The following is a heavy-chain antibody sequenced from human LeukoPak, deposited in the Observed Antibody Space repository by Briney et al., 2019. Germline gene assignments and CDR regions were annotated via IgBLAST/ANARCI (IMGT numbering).Heavy chain of an antibody. J-gene: IGHJ4*02. CDR1: RGTFSSYA. Sequence: SVKVPCKASRGTFSSYAISWVRQAPGQGLEWMGGIIPIFGTANYAQKFQGRVTITTDESTSTAYMELSSLRSEDTAVYYCARDPAAGLGYFDYWGQGTPVTVSS. V-gene: IGHV1-69*05. D-gene: IGHD6-13*01. CDR2: IIPIFGTA. CDR3: ARDPAAGLGYFDY.